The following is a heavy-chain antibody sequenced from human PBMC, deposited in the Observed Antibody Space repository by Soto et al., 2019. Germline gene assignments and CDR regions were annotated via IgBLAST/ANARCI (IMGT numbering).Heavy chain of an antibody. CDR1: GYTFTGYY. D-gene: IGHD2-15*01. V-gene: IGHV1-2*04. CDR2: INPNSGGT. Sequence: ASVKVSCKASGYTFTGYYMHWVRQAPGQGLEWMGWINPNSGGTNYAQKFQGWVTMTRDTSISTAYMELSRLGSDDTAVYYCARSRVVAATHYYYGMDVWGQGTTVTVSS. CDR3: ARSRVVAATHYYYGMDV. J-gene: IGHJ6*02.